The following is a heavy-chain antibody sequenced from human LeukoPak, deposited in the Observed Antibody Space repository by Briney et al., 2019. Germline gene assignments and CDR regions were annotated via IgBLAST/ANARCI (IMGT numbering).Heavy chain of an antibody. Sequence: GASVKVSCKASGGTFSSHAISWVRQAPGQGLEWMGMSIPIFGTANYAQKFQGRVTITTDESTSTAYMELSSLRSGDTAVYYCAREGIPPRYYYYYYMDVWGKGTTVTVSS. J-gene: IGHJ6*03. D-gene: IGHD1-14*01. CDR1: GGTFSSHA. V-gene: IGHV1-69*05. CDR3: AREGIPPRYYYYYYMDV. CDR2: SIPIFGTA.